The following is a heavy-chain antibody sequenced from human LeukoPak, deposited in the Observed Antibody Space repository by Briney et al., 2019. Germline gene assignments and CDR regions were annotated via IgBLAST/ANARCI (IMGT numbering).Heavy chain of an antibody. V-gene: IGHV1-2*02. D-gene: IGHD7-27*01. CDR3: ARTGDFDY. CDR1: GYTFTGYY. Sequence: ASVKVSCKASGYTFTGYYIHWVRQAPGQGLEWMGWINPNSGDTNYAQKFQGRVTMTRDTSISAAYMELTRLTSDDTAVYYCARTGDFDYWGQGTLVTVSS. J-gene: IGHJ4*02. CDR2: INPNSGDT.